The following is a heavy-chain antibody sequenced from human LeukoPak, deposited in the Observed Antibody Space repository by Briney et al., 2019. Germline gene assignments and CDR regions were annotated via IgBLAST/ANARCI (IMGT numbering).Heavy chain of an antibody. V-gene: IGHV4-59*01. CDR3: ARGGGDYNGSGDWFDP. D-gene: IGHD3-10*01. CDR2: IYYTGQT. Sequence: SETLSLTCTVSGDSISNYYGTWIRQPPGKGLEWIGYIYYTGQTKYNPFPESPVTTSVDTSRGHISLRLTSVTAADTAIYYCARGGGDYNGSGDWFDPWGQGTLVTVSS. CDR1: GDSISNYY. J-gene: IGHJ5*02.